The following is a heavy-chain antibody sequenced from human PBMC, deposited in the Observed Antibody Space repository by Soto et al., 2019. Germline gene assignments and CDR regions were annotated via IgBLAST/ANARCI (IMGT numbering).Heavy chain of an antibody. Sequence: SWGSLRLSCAASGFTFSTYWMDWVRQTPGKGLEWVANINQDGSEKNYVDSVKGRFTIYRDNAKNSLYLQMSSLTAEDSALYYCSRSLDSWGQGTLVTVSS. J-gene: IGHJ4*02. V-gene: IGHV3-7*01. CDR3: SRSLDS. CDR1: GFTFSTYW. CDR2: INQDGSEK.